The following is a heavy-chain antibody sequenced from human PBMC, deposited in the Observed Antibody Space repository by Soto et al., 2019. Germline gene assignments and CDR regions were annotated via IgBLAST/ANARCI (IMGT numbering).Heavy chain of an antibody. D-gene: IGHD2-21*02. CDR3: ARGTYCGTDCHDHFDS. J-gene: IGHJ4*02. Sequence: EVHLVESGGGLVQPGGSLRLSCLASGFTLRGYWMSWVRQAPGKGLEWVANIKQDGSANNYLDSVKGRFTISRDNAEKSVDLEMSSLRVEDTAIYYCARGTYCGTDCHDHFDSWGQGTLVTVSS. CDR1: GFTLRGYW. V-gene: IGHV3-7*01. CDR2: IKQDGSAN.